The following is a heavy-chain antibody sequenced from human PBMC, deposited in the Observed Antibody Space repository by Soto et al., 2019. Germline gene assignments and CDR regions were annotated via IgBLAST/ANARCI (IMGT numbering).Heavy chain of an antibody. J-gene: IGHJ6*02. CDR2: ISSSSSYI. D-gene: IGHD2-2*01. Sequence: EVQLVESGGGLVKPGGSLRLSCAASGFTFSSYSMNWVRQAPGKGLEWVSSISSSSSYIYYADSVKGRFTISRDNAKNSLDVQMNSLRAEDTAVYYCARDGVVVVPAASYYYYYGMDVWGQGTTVTVSS. V-gene: IGHV3-21*01. CDR3: ARDGVVVVPAASYYYYYGMDV. CDR1: GFTFSSYS.